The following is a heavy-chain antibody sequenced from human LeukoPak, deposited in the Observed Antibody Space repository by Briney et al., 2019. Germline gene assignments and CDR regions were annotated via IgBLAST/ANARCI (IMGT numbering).Heavy chain of an antibody. J-gene: IGHJ4*02. D-gene: IGHD2-2*01. Sequence: GGSLRLSCAASGFTFSSYGMHWVRQAPGKGLEWVAVISYDGSNKYYADSVKGRFTISRDNSKNTLYLQMNSLRAEDTAVYYCATVVPAANSDYRGQGTLVTVSS. CDR2: ISYDGSNK. V-gene: IGHV3-30*03. CDR3: ATVVPAANSDY. CDR1: GFTFSSYG.